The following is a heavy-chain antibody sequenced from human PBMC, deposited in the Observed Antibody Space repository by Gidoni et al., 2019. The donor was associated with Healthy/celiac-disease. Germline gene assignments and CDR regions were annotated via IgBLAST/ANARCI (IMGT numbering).Heavy chain of an antibody. CDR2: IYYSRST. V-gene: IGHV4-59*01. CDR1: ISSYY. CDR3: AGGDLMYYYYGMDV. Sequence: ISSYYWNWIRQPPGKGLEWIGYIYYSRSTNYTPSRKSRVTISVDTSKNQFSLKLSSVTSADTAVYYCAGGDLMYYYYGMDVWGQGTTVTVSS. J-gene: IGHJ6*02.